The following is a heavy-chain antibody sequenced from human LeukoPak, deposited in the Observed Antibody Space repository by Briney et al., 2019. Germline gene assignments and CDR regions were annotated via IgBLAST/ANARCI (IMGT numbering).Heavy chain of an antibody. CDR3: ARDILPYCSGGSCYEVGDY. D-gene: IGHD2-15*01. CDR2: IYSGGST. V-gene: IGHV3-66*01. Sequence: GGSLRLSCAASGFTVSSNYMSWVRQAPGKGLEWVSVIYSGGSTYYADSVKGRFTISRDNSKNALYLQMNSLRAEDTAVYYCARDILPYCSGGSCYEVGDYWGQGTLVTVSS. CDR1: GFTVSSNY. J-gene: IGHJ4*02.